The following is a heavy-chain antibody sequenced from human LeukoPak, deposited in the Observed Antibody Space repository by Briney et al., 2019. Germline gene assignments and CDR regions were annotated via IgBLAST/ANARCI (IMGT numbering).Heavy chain of an antibody. V-gene: IGHV3-23*01. CDR1: GFTFSTYA. J-gene: IGHJ4*02. CDR2: ITGTSGNI. D-gene: IGHD6-19*01. Sequence: GGSLRLSCAASGFTFSTYAMSWVRQAPGKGLEWVSSITGTSGNIYSADSARGRFSISRDNSKNMLYLQMNSLRAEDTAVYYCAKGTAVADIYFDYWGQGTLVTVSS. CDR3: AKGTAVADIYFDY.